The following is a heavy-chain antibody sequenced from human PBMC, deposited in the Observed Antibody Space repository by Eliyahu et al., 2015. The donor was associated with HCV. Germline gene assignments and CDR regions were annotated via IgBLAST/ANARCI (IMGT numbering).Heavy chain of an antibody. CDR1: GXTFNNAW. V-gene: IGHV3-15*01. CDR2: IKTKTEGGTT. J-gene: IGHJ3*02. Sequence: EVQLVESGGGLVKPGGSLRLSCAASGXTFNNAWMSWVRQAPGKGLEWVGRIKTKTEGGTTDYAAPVKDRLTISRDDSKNTLYLQMNSLKAEDTAVYYCTTDGTSAFDIWGQGTMVTVSS. CDR3: TTDGTSAFDI.